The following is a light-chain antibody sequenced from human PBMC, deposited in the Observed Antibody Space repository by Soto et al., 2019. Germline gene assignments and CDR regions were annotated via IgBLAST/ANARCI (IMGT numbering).Light chain of an antibody. V-gene: IGKV3-20*01. CDR2: CAS. Sequence: EVVLTQTPATLSLSPGERATVSCRAGHNTSNYLAWYQQKPGQSPKLLIHCASNPASGIPDRFIGSASGTDFTLTIGRLEPEDVAMYYCQQYGSTPLTFGRGTKVDIK. J-gene: IGKJ4*01. CDR1: HNTSNY. CDR3: QQYGSTPLT.